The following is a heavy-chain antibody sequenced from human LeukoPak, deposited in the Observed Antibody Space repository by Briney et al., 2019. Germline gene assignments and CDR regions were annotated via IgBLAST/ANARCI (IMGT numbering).Heavy chain of an antibody. J-gene: IGHJ4*02. D-gene: IGHD3-10*01. Sequence: GGSLRLSCAASGFAFSSYSMNWVRQAPGKGLEWVSSISSSSSYIYYADSVKGRFTISRDNAKNSLYLQMNSLRAEDTAVCYCARGRSGSYSFDYWGQGTLVTVSS. V-gene: IGHV3-21*01. CDR2: ISSSSSYI. CDR3: ARGRSGSYSFDY. CDR1: GFAFSSYS.